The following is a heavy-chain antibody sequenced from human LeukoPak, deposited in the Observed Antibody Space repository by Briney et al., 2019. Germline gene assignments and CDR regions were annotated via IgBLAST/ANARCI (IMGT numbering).Heavy chain of an antibody. Sequence: SETLSLTCTVSGGSISSGSYYWSWIRQPAGKGLEWIGRIYTSGSTNYNPSLKSRITISVDTSKNQFSLKLSSVTAADTAVYYCAREGRYFDWLSYYYYYYMDVWGKGTTVTISS. CDR2: IYTSGST. D-gene: IGHD3-9*01. CDR3: AREGRYFDWLSYYYYYYMDV. J-gene: IGHJ6*03. V-gene: IGHV4-61*02. CDR1: GGSISSGSYY.